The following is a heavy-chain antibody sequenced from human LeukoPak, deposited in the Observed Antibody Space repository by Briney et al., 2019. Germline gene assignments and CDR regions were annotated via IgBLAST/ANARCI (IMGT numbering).Heavy chain of an antibody. CDR1: GFSLSSFQ. Sequence: GGSLRLSCAAPGFSLSSFQMNWVRQAPGKGLEWISYISDSGTTEYYADSVKGRFTISRDNAKNSLYLQMNSLTGEDTALYYCARDGTTNRYNWFDSWGQGTLVTVSS. CDR3: ARDGTTNRYNWFDS. D-gene: IGHD2-8*01. V-gene: IGHV3-48*03. J-gene: IGHJ5*01. CDR2: ISDSGTTE.